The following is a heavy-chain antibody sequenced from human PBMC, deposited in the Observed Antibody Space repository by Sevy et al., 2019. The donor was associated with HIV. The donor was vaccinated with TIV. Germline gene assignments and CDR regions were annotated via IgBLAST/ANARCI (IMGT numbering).Heavy chain of an antibody. CDR3: ARDGGTLTTPGAFDI. CDR2: IYHSGNT. Sequence: SETLSLTCTVSGGSISSGSYSWNWIRQPPGKGLEWIGYIYHSGNTYYNPSLKSRLTISVDRSKNQFSLKLSSVTAADTAMNYCARDGGTLTTPGAFDIWGQGTMVTVSS. D-gene: IGHD4-17*01. CDR1: GGSISSGSYS. J-gene: IGHJ3*02. V-gene: IGHV4-30-2*01.